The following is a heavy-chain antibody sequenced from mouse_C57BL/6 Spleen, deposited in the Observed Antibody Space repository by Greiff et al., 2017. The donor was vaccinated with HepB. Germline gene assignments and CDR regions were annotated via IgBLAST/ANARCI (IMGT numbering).Heavy chain of an antibody. J-gene: IGHJ4*01. D-gene: IGHD2-4*01. CDR1: GFTFSDYY. V-gene: IGHV5-16*01. CDR3: ARGDDYFYAMDY. CDR2: INYDGSST. Sequence: EVQLVESEGGLVQPGRSMKLSCTASGFTFSDYYMAWVRQVPEKGLEWVANINYDGSSTYYLDSLKSRFIISRDNAKNILYLQMSSLKSEDTATYYCARGDDYFYAMDYWGQGTSVTVSS.